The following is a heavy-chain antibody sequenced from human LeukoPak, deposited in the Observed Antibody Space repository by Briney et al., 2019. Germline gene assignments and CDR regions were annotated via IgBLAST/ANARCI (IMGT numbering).Heavy chain of an antibody. Sequence: SGGSLRLSCAASGFTFSTYAMQWVRRAPGKGLEYVSAISSNGDITSYANSVKGRFAISRDNSKNTLYLQMGSLRTEDMAVYYCARASAWDIKDYWGQGTLVTVSS. J-gene: IGHJ4*02. D-gene: IGHD1-26*01. V-gene: IGHV3-64*01. CDR3: ARASAWDIKDY. CDR1: GFTFSTYA. CDR2: ISSNGDIT.